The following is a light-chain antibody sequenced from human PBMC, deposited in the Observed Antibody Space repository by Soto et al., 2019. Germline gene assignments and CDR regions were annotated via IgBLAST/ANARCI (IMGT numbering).Light chain of an antibody. J-gene: IGKJ2*01. V-gene: IGKV2-28*01. CDR3: MQALQTPQYT. CDR2: LGS. CDR1: QSLLHSNGYNY. Sequence: DIVMTQSPLSLPVTPGEPASISCRSSQSLLHSNGYNYLDWYLQKQGQSPQLLIYLGSNRASGVTDRFSGSGSGTDFTLKISRVEAEDVGVYYCMQALQTPQYTFGQGTKLEIK.